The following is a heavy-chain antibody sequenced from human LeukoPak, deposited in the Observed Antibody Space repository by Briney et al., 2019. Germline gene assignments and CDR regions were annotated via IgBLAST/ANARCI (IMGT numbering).Heavy chain of an antibody. V-gene: IGHV3-74*01. CDR2: SNPDGSDT. J-gene: IGHJ4*02. Sequence: GESLRLSCAASGFTFSHYWMHWVRQGLGKGLVWVARSNPDGSDTTYADSVKGRFTISRDNAKNILYLQMNSLRVEDTASYYCTSDTFGKYDSWGQGTLATVSS. CDR1: GFTFSHYW. D-gene: IGHD3-10*01. CDR3: TSDTFGKYDS.